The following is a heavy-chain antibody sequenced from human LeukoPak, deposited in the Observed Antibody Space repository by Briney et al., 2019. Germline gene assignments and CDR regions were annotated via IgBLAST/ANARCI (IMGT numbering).Heavy chain of an antibody. Sequence: SETLSLTCNVSGDSINHYYWSWIRQPAGKGLEWIGLIYSSGLTTYNPSLKSRVTMSVDTSKNQLSLKLNSVTAADSATYYCARTTNGKTVNWFAPWGQGTPVIVSS. CDR2: IYSSGLT. CDR1: GDSINHYY. D-gene: IGHD1-1*01. J-gene: IGHJ5*01. V-gene: IGHV4-4*07. CDR3: ARTTNGKTVNWFAP.